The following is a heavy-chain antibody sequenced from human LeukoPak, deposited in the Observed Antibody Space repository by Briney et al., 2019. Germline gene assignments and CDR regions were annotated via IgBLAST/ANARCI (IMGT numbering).Heavy chain of an antibody. CDR2: ISYSGST. J-gene: IGHJ4*02. CDR1: GGSISSYY. D-gene: IGHD6-19*01. CDR3: ARERESSGWIDY. V-gene: IGHV4-59*01. Sequence: SETLSLTCTVSGGSISSYYWSWIRQRPGKGAEWIGYISYSGSTSYNPSLKSRVTISADTSKNQFSLRLSSVTAADTAVYYCARERESSGWIDYWGQGTLVTVSS.